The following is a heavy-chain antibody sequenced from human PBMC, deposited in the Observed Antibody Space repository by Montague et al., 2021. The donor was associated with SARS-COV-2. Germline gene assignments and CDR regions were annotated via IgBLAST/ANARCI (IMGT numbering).Heavy chain of an antibody. CDR2: IYYSGXT. Sequence: SETLSLTCTVSGGSISSGSYYWGWIRQPPGKGLEWIGSIYYSGXTXYXXXXKXRVTISVDTSKNQFSLKLSSVTAADTAVYYCARDTRITMIVVVQGYGMDVGGQGTTVTVSS. D-gene: IGHD3-22*01. CDR1: GGSISSGSYY. CDR3: ARDTRITMIVVVQGYGMDV. J-gene: IGHJ6*02. V-gene: IGHV4-39*07.